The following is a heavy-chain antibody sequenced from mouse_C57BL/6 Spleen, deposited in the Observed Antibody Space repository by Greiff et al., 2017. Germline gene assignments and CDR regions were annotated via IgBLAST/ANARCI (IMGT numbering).Heavy chain of an antibody. D-gene: IGHD1-1*01. CDR1: GYTFTSYW. J-gene: IGHJ4*01. V-gene: IGHV1-55*01. CDR3: ARKNYYGRGDMDY. Sequence: QVQLQQPGAELVKPGASVKMSCKASGYTFTSYWITWVKQRPGQGLEWIGDIYPGSGSTNYNEKFKSKATLTVDTSSSTAYMQLSSLTSEDSAVYYCARKNYYGRGDMDYWGQGTSVTVSS. CDR2: IYPGSGST.